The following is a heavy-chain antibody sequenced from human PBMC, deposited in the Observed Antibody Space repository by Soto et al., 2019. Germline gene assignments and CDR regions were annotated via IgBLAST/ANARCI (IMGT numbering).Heavy chain of an antibody. CDR1: GFTVNSNY. CDR2: IYSSGNA. Sequence: EVQLVESGGGLVQPGGSLRLSCAPSGFTVNSNYMSWVRQAPGKGLEWVSVIYSSGNAYYADSVKGRFTISRHDSKNTLYLQMNSLRPEDTAVYYCVRGGPMQVVVSPGYFDYWGQGIPVTVSS. CDR3: VRGGPMQVVVSPGYFDY. J-gene: IGHJ4*02. D-gene: IGHD3-22*01. V-gene: IGHV3-53*04.